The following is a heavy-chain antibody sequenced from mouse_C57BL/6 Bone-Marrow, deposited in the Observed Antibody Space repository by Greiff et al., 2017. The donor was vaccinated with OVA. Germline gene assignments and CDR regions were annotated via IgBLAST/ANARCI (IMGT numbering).Heavy chain of an antibody. CDR2: IRSKSSNYAT. Sequence: EVQLQESGGGLVQPKGSLKLSCAASGFTFNTYAMHWVRQAPGKGLEWVARIRSKSSNYATYYADSVKDRFTISRDDSQSMLYLQMNNLKTEDTAMYYCVIGGYYDYDDGMDYWGQGTSVTVSS. J-gene: IGHJ4*01. D-gene: IGHD2-4*01. CDR1: GFTFNTYA. V-gene: IGHV10-3*01. CDR3: VIGGYYDYDDGMDY.